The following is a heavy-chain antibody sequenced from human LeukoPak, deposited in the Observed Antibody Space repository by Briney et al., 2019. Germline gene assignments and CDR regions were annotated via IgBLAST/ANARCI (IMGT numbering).Heavy chain of an antibody. CDR2: IYSGGST. D-gene: IGHD3-22*01. V-gene: IGHV3-53*01. CDR3: ASPDSSRRDYYYDSSGYLDY. CDR1: GFTVSSNY. J-gene: IGHJ4*02. Sequence: PGGSLRLSCAASGFTVSSNYMSWVRQAPGKGLEWVSVIYSGGSTYYADSVKDRFTISRDNSKNTLYLQMNSLRAEDTAVYYCASPDSSRRDYYYDSSGYLDYWGQGTLVTVSS.